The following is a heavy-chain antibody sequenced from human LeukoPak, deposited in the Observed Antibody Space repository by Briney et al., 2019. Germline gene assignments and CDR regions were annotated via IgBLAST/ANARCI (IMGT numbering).Heavy chain of an antibody. CDR3: ARDQEGFDY. CDR1: GYTFTSNY. J-gene: IGHJ4*02. V-gene: IGHV1-46*01. CDR2: IYPRDGST. Sequence: ASVKVSCKASGYTFTSNYIHWVRQAPGQGLEWMGMIYPRDGSTSYAQKFQGRVTVTRDTSTSTVHMELSGLRSEDAAVYYCARDQEGFDYWGQGTLVTVSS.